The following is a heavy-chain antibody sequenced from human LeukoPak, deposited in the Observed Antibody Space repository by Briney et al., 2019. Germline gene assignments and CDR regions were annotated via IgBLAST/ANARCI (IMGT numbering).Heavy chain of an antibody. D-gene: IGHD6-6*01. V-gene: IGHV4-61*02. J-gene: IGHJ4*02. CDR3: ARADSNSLPFDY. CDR1: GGSISSGSYY. Sequence: SETLSLTCTVSGGSISSGSYYWSWIRQPAGKGLEWIGRIYTSGSTNYNPSLKSRVTISVDTSKNQFSLKLSSVTAADTAVYYCARADSNSLPFDYWGQGTLVTVSS. CDR2: IYTSGST.